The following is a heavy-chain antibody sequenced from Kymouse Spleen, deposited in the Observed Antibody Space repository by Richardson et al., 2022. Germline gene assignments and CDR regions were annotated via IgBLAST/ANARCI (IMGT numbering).Heavy chain of an antibody. CDR1: GGSISSYY. D-gene: IGHD3-10*01,IGHD3-22*01,IGHD3-3*01. V-gene: IGHV4-59*01. CDR3: ARVLPHYYYYGMDV. CDR2: IYYSGST. J-gene: IGHJ6*02. Sequence: QVQLQESGPGLVKPSETLSLTCTVSGGSISSYYWSWIRQPPGKGLEWIGYIYYSGSTNYNPSLKSRVTISVDTSKNQFSLKLSSVTAADTAVYYCARVLPHYYYYGMDVWGQGTTVTVSS.